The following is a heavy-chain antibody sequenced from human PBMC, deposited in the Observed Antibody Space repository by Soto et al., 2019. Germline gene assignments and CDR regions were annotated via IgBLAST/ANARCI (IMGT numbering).Heavy chain of an antibody. D-gene: IGHD6-13*01. CDR3: ARKNGAGSSPSDWYRDGNYFDY. J-gene: IGHJ4*02. Sequence: SETPSLTCTVSGGSISSGGYYWSWIRQHPGKGLEWIGYIYYSGSTYYNPSLKSRVTISVDTSKNQFSLKLSSVTAADTAVYYCARKNGAGSSPSDWYRDGNYFDYGGQGTLVTAPQ. CDR2: IYYSGST. V-gene: IGHV4-31*03. CDR1: GGSISSGGYY.